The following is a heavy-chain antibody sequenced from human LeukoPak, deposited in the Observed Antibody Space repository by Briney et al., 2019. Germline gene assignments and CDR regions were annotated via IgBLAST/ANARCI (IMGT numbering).Heavy chain of an antibody. J-gene: IGHJ4*02. CDR2: ISYDGSNK. Sequence: PGRFLWCTCAAYGFSVISYDMDGVGRAPGMGLKWVAVISYDGSNKYYADSVKGRFTISRDNSKNTLYLQMNSLRAEDTAVYYCARAGGEGIAARIDYWGQGTLVTVSS. CDR3: ARAGGEGIAARIDY. D-gene: IGHD6-6*01. CDR1: GFSVISYD. V-gene: IGHV3-30*01.